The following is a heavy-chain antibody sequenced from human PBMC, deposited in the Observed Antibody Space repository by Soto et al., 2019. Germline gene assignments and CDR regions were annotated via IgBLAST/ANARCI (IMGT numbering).Heavy chain of an antibody. V-gene: IGHV4-59*01. J-gene: IGHJ5*02. CDR3: ARVIEDYYYDSSGYYPWLFDP. D-gene: IGHD3-22*01. CDR1: GGSISSYY. CDR2: IYYSGST. Sequence: SETLSLTCTVSGGSISSYYWSWIRQPPGKGLEWIGYIYYSGSTNYNPSLKSRVTISVNTSKNQFSLKLSSVTAADTAVYYCARVIEDYYYDSSGYYPWLFDPWGQGTLVTVSS.